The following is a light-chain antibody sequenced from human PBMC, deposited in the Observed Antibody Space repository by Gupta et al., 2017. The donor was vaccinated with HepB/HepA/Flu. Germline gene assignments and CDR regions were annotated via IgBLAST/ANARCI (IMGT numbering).Light chain of an antibody. J-gene: IGKJ1*01. CDR1: QSISSW. Sequence: DIQMTQSPSTLSASVGDRVTITCRASQSISSWLAWYQQKPGKAPKLLIYKASSLESGVPSRFSGSGSGTEFTLTISSLQPDDFATYYCQQYNDYSSWTFGQGTKVEI. CDR2: KAS. CDR3: QQYNDYSSWT. V-gene: IGKV1-5*03.